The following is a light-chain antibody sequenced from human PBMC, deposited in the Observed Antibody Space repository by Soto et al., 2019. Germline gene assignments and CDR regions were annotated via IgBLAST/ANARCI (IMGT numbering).Light chain of an antibody. CDR1: SSDVGGYNY. Sequence: SVLTQPASVSGSPGQSITISCTGTSSDVGGYNYVSWYQHHPGKAPKLMIYDVSNRPSGVSNRFSGSKSGNTASLIISGFQAEDEADYYCSSYTSSSTLSTYVFGTGTKVTVL. V-gene: IGLV2-14*03. CDR3: SSYTSSSTLSTYV. J-gene: IGLJ1*01. CDR2: DVS.